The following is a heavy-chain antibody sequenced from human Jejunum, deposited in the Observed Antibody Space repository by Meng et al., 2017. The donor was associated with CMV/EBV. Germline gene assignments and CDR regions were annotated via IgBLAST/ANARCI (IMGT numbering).Heavy chain of an antibody. J-gene: IGHJ5*01. D-gene: IGHD5-24*01. CDR1: GYTIIDFK. CDR2: VNLNSGGT. Sequence: QVQLVQSGAEVTKPXXSVQVXCKASGYTIIDFKIHWLRQAPGQGLEWMGWVNLNSGGTNFAQKFRGRVAMTRDSSTTSAYMELSSLRSDDTAVYYCARGGADGYPTWDSWGQVTLFTVSS. CDR3: ARGGADGYPTWDS. V-gene: IGHV1-2*02.